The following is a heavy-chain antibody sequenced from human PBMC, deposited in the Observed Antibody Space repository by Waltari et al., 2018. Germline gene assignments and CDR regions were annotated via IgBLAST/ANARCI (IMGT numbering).Heavy chain of an antibody. CDR3: AREDGSGSYYGY. J-gene: IGHJ4*02. V-gene: IGHV1-3*01. Sequence: QGTGQRLGWMVWINAGNGNTKYSQKFQGRVTITRDTSASTAYMELSSLRSEDTAVYYCAREDGSGSYYGYWGQGTLVTVSS. CDR2: INAGNGNT. D-gene: IGHD3-10*01.